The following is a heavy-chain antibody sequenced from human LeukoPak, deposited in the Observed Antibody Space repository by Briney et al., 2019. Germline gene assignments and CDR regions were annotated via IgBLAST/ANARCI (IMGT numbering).Heavy chain of an antibody. CDR1: GFTFSSYG. V-gene: IGHV3-23*01. CDR3: AKSSCSSPSCCTDY. D-gene: IGHD2-2*02. CDR2: ISGNGDKT. J-gene: IGHJ4*02. Sequence: GGSLRLSCAASGFTFSSYGMSWVRQAPGKGLEWVSTISGNGDKTYYADSVKGRFTISRDNSKNTLYLQMNSLRAEDTALFYCAKSSCSSPSCCTDYWGQGTLVTVPS.